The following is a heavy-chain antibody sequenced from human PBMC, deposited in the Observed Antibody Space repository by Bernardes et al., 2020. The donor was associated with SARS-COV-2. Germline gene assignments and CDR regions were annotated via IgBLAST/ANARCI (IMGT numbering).Heavy chain of an antibody. CDR2: ISAYNGNT. Sequence: ASVKVSCKASGYTFTSYGISWVRQAPGQGLEWMGWISAYNGNTNYAQKLQGRVTMTTDTSTSTAYMELRSLRSDDTAVYYCAREGGRITMIVVDPYYFDYWGQGTLVTVSS. J-gene: IGHJ4*02. CDR3: AREGGRITMIVVDPYYFDY. D-gene: IGHD3-22*01. V-gene: IGHV1-18*01. CDR1: GYTFTSYG.